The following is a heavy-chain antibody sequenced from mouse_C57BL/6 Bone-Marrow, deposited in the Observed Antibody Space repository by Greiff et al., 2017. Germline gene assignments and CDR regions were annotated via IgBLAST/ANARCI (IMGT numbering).Heavy chain of an antibody. CDR1: GIAFSRYW. D-gene: IGHD1-1*01. Sequence: EVKLLQSGGGLVQPGGSLKLSCAASGIAFSRYWMSWVRRAPGKGLEWIGEINPDSSTINYAPSLKDKFIISRDNAKNTLYLQMSKVRSEDTALYYCATSPYYYGSSYRDYWGQGTTLTVAS. CDR3: ATSPYYYGSSYRDY. V-gene: IGHV4-1*01. J-gene: IGHJ2*01. CDR2: INPDSSTI.